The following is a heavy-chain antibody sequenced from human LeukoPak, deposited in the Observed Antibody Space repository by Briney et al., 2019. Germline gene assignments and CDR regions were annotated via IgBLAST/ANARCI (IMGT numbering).Heavy chain of an antibody. V-gene: IGHV1-2*02. J-gene: IGHJ4*02. CDR1: GYTFTDYY. CDR2: INTHSGGT. D-gene: IGHD6-19*01. CDR3: ARSRISVPVDY. Sequence: GASVKVSCKASGYTFTDYYMHWVRQAPGQGLEWMGWINTHSGGTSYAQKFQGRVTMTRDTSISTGYMELNRLRSDDTAVYYCARSRISVPVDYWGQGTLVIVSP.